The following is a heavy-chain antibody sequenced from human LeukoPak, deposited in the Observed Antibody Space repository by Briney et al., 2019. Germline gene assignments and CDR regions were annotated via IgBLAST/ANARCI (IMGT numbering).Heavy chain of an antibody. CDR2: IWYDGSNK. V-gene: IGHV3-33*01. CDR3: ARSTTMLIDY. D-gene: IGHD4-11*01. CDR1: GFSLSSYG. Sequence: GGSLRLSCATSGFSLSSYGMHWVRQAPGKGLEWVAVIWYDGSNKYYAESVKGRFTISRDNSKNTVYLQMNSLRVEDTAVYYCARSTTMLIDYWGQGTLATVSS. J-gene: IGHJ4*02.